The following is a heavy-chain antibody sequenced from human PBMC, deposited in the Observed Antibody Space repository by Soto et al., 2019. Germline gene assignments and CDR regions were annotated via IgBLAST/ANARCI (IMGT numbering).Heavy chain of an antibody. J-gene: IGHJ4*02. V-gene: IGHV3-23*01. CDR1: GFTLGTYV. D-gene: IGHD2-15*01. CDR2: ISGSGGST. CDR3: AIERKGLYCSGGTCYSFDY. Sequence: EVQLLESGGGLVQPGGSLRLSCAASGFTLGTYVMTWVRQAPGKGLEWVSAISGSGGSTNSADPVKGRFTISRDKTKNTLYLQMNSLRAEDTAVYYCAIERKGLYCSGGTCYSFDYWGQGTLVSVPS.